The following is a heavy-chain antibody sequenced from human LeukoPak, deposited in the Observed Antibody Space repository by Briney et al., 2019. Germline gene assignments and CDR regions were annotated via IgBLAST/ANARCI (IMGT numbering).Heavy chain of an antibody. Sequence: ASVKVSCKASGYTFTSYDINWVRQATGQGLEWMGWTNPNSGNTGYAQKFQGRVTMTRNTSISTAYMELSSLRSEDTAVYYCARAASLRFSGGLPLGYWGQGTLVTVSS. V-gene: IGHV1-8*01. J-gene: IGHJ4*02. D-gene: IGHD3/OR15-3a*01. CDR1: GYTFTSYD. CDR2: TNPNSGNT. CDR3: ARAASLRFSGGLPLGY.